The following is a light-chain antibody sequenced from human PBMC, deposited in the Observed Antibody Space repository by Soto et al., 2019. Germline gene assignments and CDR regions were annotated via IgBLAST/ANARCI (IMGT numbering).Light chain of an antibody. CDR1: QSISSTY. J-gene: IGKJ2*01. V-gene: IGKV3-20*01. CDR2: GTY. CDR3: QQYGTSPPVYT. Sequence: EIVLTQSPGTLSLSPGERATLSCRTSQSISSTYLAWYQQKPGQAPRLLIYGTYSRTTGIPDRFSGSGSGTDFTFTISRLEPEDFAVYYCQQYGTSPPVYTFGQGTKLEIK.